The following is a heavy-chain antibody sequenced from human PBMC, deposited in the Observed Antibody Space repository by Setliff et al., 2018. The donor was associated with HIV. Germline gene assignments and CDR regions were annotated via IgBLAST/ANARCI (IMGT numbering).Heavy chain of an antibody. D-gene: IGHD3-10*01. V-gene: IGHV1-69*13. CDR3: AKDHSSSKTYFGELNFDSSFDF. CDR1: GGTFSNYA. Sequence: GASVKVSCKAFGGTFSNYAFSWVREAPGQGLEWMGGIIPFFHSQNYAQRFRGRLTITADEFTTTAYMELGSLTPEDTAIYYCAKDHSSSKTYFGELNFDSSFDFWGQGTPVTVSS. CDR2: IIPFFHSQ. J-gene: IGHJ4*02.